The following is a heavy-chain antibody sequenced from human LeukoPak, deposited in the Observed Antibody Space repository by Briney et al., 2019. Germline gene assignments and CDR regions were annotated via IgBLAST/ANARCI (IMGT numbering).Heavy chain of an antibody. CDR1: GGSISSSTYY. CDR2: IYYGAST. J-gene: IGHJ4*02. V-gene: IGHV4-39*01. Sequence: SETLSLTCTVSGGSISSSTYYWAWIRQPPGKGLEWIGSIYYGASTYYNPSLKSRVTVSVDTSKNQFSLTVSSVTAADTAVYYCARHSCSSCYTFFASWGQGTLVTVSS. CDR3: ARHSCSSCYTFFAS. D-gene: IGHD2-2*02.